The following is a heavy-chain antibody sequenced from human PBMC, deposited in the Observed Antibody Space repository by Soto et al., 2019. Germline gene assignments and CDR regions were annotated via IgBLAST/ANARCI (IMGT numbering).Heavy chain of an antibody. CDR1: GFTFSSYE. CDR2: ISSSGSTN. V-gene: IGHV3-48*03. CDR3: ERGGQAYY. J-gene: IGHJ4*02. D-gene: IGHD3-16*01. Sequence: GGSLRLSCAASGFTFSSYEMNWVRQAPGKGLEWVSYISSSGSTNYYADSVKGRFTISRDNAKNSLYMQMNSLRAEDTAVYYCERGGQAYYWGQGTLVTVSS.